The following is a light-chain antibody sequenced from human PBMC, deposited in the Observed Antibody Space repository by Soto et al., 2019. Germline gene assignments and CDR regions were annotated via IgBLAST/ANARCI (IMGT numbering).Light chain of an antibody. J-gene: IGKJ1*01. CDR2: GAS. CDR1: QSISSN. CDR3: QQYNKGPVT. Sequence: EIVMTQSPATLSVSPGERATLSCRASQSISSNLAWYQQKPGQAPRLLIYGASTRATGIPARFSGSGSGTEFTLTISSLQSEDFALYYCQQYNKGPVTFGQGTKEE. V-gene: IGKV3-15*01.